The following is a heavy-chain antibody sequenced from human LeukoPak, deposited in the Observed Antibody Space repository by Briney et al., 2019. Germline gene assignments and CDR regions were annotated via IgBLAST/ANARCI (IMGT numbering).Heavy chain of an antibody. V-gene: IGHV3-48*03. Sequence: GGSLRLSCAASGFTFSSYEMNWVRQAPGKGLEWVSYISSSGSTIYYADSVKGRFTISRDNDKNSLYLQMNSLRDEDTAVYYCARGPRIYYYYYMDVWGKGTAVTVSS. CDR2: ISSSGSTI. J-gene: IGHJ6*03. CDR3: ARGPRIYYYYYMDV. CDR1: GFTFSSYE.